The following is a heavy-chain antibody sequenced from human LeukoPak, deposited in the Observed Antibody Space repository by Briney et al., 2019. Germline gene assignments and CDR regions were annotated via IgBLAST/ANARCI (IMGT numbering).Heavy chain of an antibody. CDR2: INPNSGGT. D-gene: IGHD3-22*01. J-gene: IGHJ4*02. CDR1: GYTFTGYY. CDR3: ARVNSSGYYFDY. V-gene: IGHV1-2*06. Sequence: ASVKVSCKASGYTFTGYYMRWVRQAPGQGLEWMGRINPNSGGTNYAQKFQGRVTMTRDTSISTAYMELSRLRSDDTAVYYCARVNSSGYYFDYWGQGTLVTVSS.